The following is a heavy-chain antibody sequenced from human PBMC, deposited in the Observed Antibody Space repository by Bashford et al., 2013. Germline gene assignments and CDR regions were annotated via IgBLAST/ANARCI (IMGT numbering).Heavy chain of an antibody. V-gene: IGHV1-3*01. Sequence: PSVKVSCKASGYIFTVFAMHWVRQAPDQGLEWMGWIDAASGNTKYSQKFQGRVTITRDTSASIAYMELRSLRHEDTAVYYCAKESGGIRGASLRQMDYWGQGTPVTVSS. CDR1: GYIFTVFA. J-gene: IGHJ4*02. D-gene: IGHD3-10*01. CDR3: AKESGGIRGASLRQMDY. CDR2: IDAASGNT.